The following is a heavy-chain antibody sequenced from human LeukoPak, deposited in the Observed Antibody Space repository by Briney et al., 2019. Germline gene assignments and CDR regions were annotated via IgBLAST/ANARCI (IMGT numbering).Heavy chain of an antibody. CDR1: GGSNSSYY. CDR3: ARSYYYDSSSVLGSY. J-gene: IGHJ4*02. D-gene: IGHD3-22*01. Sequence: PSETLSHTCTVSGGSNSSYYWSWIRQPPGKGLEWIGYIYYTGSTNYNPSLKSRVTISVDTSKNQFSLKLSSVTAADTAAYYCARSYYYDSSSVLGSYWGQGTLVTVSS. V-gene: IGHV4-59*01. CDR2: IYYTGST.